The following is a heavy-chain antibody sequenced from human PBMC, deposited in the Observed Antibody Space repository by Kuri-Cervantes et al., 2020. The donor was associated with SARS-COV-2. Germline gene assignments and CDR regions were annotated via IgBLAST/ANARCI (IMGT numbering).Heavy chain of an antibody. D-gene: IGHD3-16*01. CDR1: GFTFRSYW. Sequence: GESLKISCAASGFTFRSYWMTWVRLAPGKGLEWVANIKQDGSEKYYVDSVKGRFTISRDNAKNTLYLQMNSLRAEDTAVYYCAKGEDGYDYVWGSYPEDGFDYWGQGTLVTVSS. CDR2: IKQDGSEK. CDR3: AKGEDGYDYVWGSYPEDGFDY. J-gene: IGHJ4*02. V-gene: IGHV3-7*01.